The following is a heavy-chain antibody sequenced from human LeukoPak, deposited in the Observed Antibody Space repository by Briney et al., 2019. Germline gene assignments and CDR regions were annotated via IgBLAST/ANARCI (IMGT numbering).Heavy chain of an antibody. J-gene: IGHJ6*03. Sequence: GGSLRLSCAASGFTFDDYAKHWVRQAPGKGLEWVSLISWDGGSTYYADSVKGRFTISRDNSKNSLYLQMNSLRPEDTALYYCEKAYYHYYYYMDVWGKGTTVTVSS. CDR1: GFTFDDYA. CDR3: EKAYYHYYYYMDV. CDR2: ISWDGGST. V-gene: IGHV3-43D*03.